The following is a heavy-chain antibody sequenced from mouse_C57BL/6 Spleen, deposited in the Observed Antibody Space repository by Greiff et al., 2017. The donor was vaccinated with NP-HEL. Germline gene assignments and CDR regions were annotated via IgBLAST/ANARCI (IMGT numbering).Heavy chain of an antibody. V-gene: IGHV5-12*01. CDR3: ARRDYYGSSYYYAMDY. J-gene: IGHJ4*01. CDR1: GFTFSDYY. Sequence: EVHLVESGGGLVQPGGSLKLSCAASGFTFSDYYMYWVRQTPEKRLEWVAYISNGGGSTYYPDTVKGRFTISRDNAKNTLYLQMSRLKSEDTAMYYCARRDYYGSSYYYAMDYWGQGTSVTVSS. D-gene: IGHD1-1*01. CDR2: ISNGGGST.